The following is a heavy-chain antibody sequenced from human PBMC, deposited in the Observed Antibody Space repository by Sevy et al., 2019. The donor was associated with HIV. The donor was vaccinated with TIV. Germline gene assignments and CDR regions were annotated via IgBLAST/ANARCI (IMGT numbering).Heavy chain of an antibody. J-gene: IGHJ6*03. D-gene: IGHD2-21*02. CDR3: ARNGGDSNYHYNYMDV. Sequence: GGSLRLSCAASGFTFSSYPMHWVRQAPGKGLEWVAVISYEGTNKYYAASVKGRFTISRDNSKNTLYLQMNSLRDDDTAVYYCARNGGDSNYHYNYMDVWGKGTTVTVSS. CDR2: ISYEGTNK. V-gene: IGHV3-30-3*01. CDR1: GFTFSSYP.